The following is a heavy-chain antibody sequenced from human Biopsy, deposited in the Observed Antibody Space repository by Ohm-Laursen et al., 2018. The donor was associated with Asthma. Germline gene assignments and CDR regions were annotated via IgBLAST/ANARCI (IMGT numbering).Heavy chain of an antibody. CDR3: ARDMGAGPNQPPSGSGSSHLYGMDV. D-gene: IGHD3-10*01. Sequence: SLRLSCTASGFSFDDYAMFWVRQAPGKGLEWVSGISWNSGTIGYADSVKGRFTISRDNAKNSLYLQMNSLGPEDTAVYYCARDMGAGPNQPPSGSGSSHLYGMDVWGQGTTVAVSS. CDR1: GFSFDDYA. J-gene: IGHJ6*02. V-gene: IGHV3-9*01. CDR2: ISWNSGTI.